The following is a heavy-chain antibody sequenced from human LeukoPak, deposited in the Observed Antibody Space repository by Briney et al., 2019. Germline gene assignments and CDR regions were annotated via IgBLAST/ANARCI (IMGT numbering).Heavy chain of an antibody. CDR3: ARGSYGDYFWDY. D-gene: IGHD4-17*01. V-gene: IGHV3-53*01. CDR1: GFTVSTNY. Sequence: GGSLRLSCAASGFTVSTNYMSWVRQAPGKGLEWVSVVYSGGSTYYADSVKGRFTVSRDNSKNTLYLQMNSLRAEDTALYYCARGSYGDYFWDYWGQGTLVTVSS. CDR2: VYSGGST. J-gene: IGHJ4*02.